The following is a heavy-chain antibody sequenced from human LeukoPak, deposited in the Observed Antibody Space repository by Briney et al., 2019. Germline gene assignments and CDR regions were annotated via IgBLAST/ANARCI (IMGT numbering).Heavy chain of an antibody. J-gene: IGHJ6*02. CDR3: ASSAVAATQYYYYYYGMDV. D-gene: IGHD2-15*01. CDR1: GGSISSYY. V-gene: IGHV4-59*01. Sequence: SETLSLTCTVSGGSISSYYWSWIRQPPGKGLEWIGYIYYSGSTNYSPSLKSRVTISVDTSKNQFSLKLSSVTAADTAVYYCASSAVAATQYYYYYYGMDVWGQGTTVTVSS. CDR2: IYYSGST.